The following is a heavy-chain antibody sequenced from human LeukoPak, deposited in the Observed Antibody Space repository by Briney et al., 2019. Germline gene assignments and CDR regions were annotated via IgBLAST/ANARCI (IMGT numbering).Heavy chain of an antibody. CDR1: GYTFTSYY. D-gene: IGHD2/OR15-2a*01. Sequence: GASVKVSCKASGYTFTSYYMHWVRQAPGQGLEWMGIINPSGGSTSYAQKFQGRVTMTRDTSISTAYMELSRLRSDDTAVYYCARLTLTFFSKWGQGTLVTVSS. J-gene: IGHJ4*02. CDR3: ARLTLTFFSK. CDR2: INPSGGST. V-gene: IGHV1-46*01.